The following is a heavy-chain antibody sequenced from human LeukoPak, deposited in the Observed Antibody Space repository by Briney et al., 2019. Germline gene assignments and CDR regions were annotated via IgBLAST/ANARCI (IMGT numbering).Heavy chain of an antibody. CDR3: ARNGGFDDYSNSY. J-gene: IGHJ4*02. CDR1: GYTFTSYD. Sequence: ASVKVSCKASGYTFTSYDINWARQATGQGLEWMGWMNPNSGNTGYALKFQGRVTMTRNTSISTAYMELSSLRSEDTAVYYCARNGGFDDYSNSYWGQGTLVTVSS. V-gene: IGHV1-8*01. CDR2: MNPNSGNT. D-gene: IGHD4-11*01.